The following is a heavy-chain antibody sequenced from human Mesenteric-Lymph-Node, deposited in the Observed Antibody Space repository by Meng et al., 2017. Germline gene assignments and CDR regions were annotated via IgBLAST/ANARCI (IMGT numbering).Heavy chain of an antibody. D-gene: IGHD3-10*01. V-gene: IGHV4-30-2*01. CDR2: IYHGVNI. CDR1: GYSITSGDYS. Sequence: QVQESGSGLVRPSPPLSLTCAVSGYSITSGDYSWTWIRQPPGKGLEWIGYIYHGVNIYYTPSLRSRVTISVDKSRNQFSLKLTPVSAADTAVYYCVRDTRRGGGWFDPWGQGTLVTVSS. J-gene: IGHJ5*02. CDR3: VRDTRRGGGWFDP.